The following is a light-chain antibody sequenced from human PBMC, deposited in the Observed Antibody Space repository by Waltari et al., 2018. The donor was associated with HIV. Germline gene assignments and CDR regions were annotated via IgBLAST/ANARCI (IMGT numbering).Light chain of an antibody. V-gene: IGLV7-43*01. CDR3: MLFFRSSYL. Sequence: QTMVTPAPSLTVPPRGTVPLSCGPATGPVSSGHFPNWFQQKPGQPPRPLFYSSDRRHSATPARFSASLVGDRATVTLSNVWPDDQADYFCMLFFRSSYLFGGGTRVTVL. CDR1: TGPVSSGHF. CDR2: SSD. J-gene: IGLJ2*01.